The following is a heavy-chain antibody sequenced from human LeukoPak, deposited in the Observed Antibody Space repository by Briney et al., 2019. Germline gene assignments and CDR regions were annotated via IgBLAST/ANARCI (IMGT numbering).Heavy chain of an antibody. CDR3: ARELRYDNSDSGAF. D-gene: IGHD3-22*01. CDR1: GGSISSYY. Sequence: SETLSLTCTVSGGSISSYYWGWIRQPPGKGLEWIGSIYYSGSTYYNPSLKSRVTISVDTSKNQFSLKLTSVTAADTALYYCARELRYDNSDSGAFWGQGKVVTVSS. CDR2: IYYSGST. V-gene: IGHV4-39*07. J-gene: IGHJ3*01.